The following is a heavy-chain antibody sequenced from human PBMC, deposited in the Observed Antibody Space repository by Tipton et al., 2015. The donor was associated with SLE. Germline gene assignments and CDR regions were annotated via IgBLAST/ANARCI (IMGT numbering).Heavy chain of an antibody. CDR1: GGSISGYY. J-gene: IGHJ6*02. D-gene: IGHD3-3*01. CDR3: ARQGGEWLFYYYGMDV. V-gene: IGHV4-59*08. Sequence: LRLSCTVSGGSISGYYWSWIRQPPGKGLEWIGYIYYSGSTNYNPSLKSRVTISVDTSKNQFSLKLSSVTAADTAVYYCARQGGEWLFYYYGMDVWGQGTTVTVSS. CDR2: IYYSGST.